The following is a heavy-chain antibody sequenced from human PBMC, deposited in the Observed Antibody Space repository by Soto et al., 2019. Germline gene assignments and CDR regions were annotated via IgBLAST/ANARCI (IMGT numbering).Heavy chain of an antibody. J-gene: IGHJ3*02. V-gene: IGHV1-46*03. CDR3: ASNTRGYCSGGSCYFGAFDI. D-gene: IGHD2-15*01. CDR2: INPSGGST. CDR1: GYTFTSYY. Sequence: QVQLVQSGAEVKKPGASVKVSCKASGYTFTSYYMHWVRQAPGQGLEWMGIINPSGGSTSYAQKFPGRVTMTRDTSTSTVYMELSSLRSEDTAVYYCASNTRGYCSGGSCYFGAFDIWGQGTMVTVSS.